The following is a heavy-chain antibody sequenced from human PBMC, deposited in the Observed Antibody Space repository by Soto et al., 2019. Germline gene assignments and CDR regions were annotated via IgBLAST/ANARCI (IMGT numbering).Heavy chain of an antibody. Sequence: EVQLVESGGGLVQPGGSLRLSCAVSGFTFSSHAMNWVRQAPGKGLEWVAYIHSIRSIIYYADSVKGRFTISRDNAKNSLYLQMYSLRDEDTAVYYCARDARNADYDYWGQGTLVPVSS. CDR1: GFTFSSHA. J-gene: IGHJ4*02. CDR2: IHSIRSII. D-gene: IGHD3-16*01. V-gene: IGHV3-48*02. CDR3: ARDARNADYDY.